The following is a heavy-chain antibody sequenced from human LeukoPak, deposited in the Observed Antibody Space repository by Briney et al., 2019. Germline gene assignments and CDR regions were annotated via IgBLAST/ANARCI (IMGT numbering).Heavy chain of an antibody. V-gene: IGHV4-34*01. CDR3: ARGSGDFFGVVIIRLRPFDY. CDR2: INHSGST. D-gene: IGHD3-3*01. CDR1: GGSFSGYY. Sequence: SETLSLTCAVYGGSFSGYYWSWIRQPPGKGLKWIGEINHSGSTNYNPSLKSRVTISVDTSKNQFSLKLSSVTAADTAVYYCARGSGDFFGVVIIRLRPFDYWGQGTLVTASS. J-gene: IGHJ4*02.